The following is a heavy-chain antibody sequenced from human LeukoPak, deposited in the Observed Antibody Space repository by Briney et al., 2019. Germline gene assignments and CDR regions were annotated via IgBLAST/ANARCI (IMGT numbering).Heavy chain of an antibody. CDR1: GYTFTGYY. V-gene: IGHV1-2*02. Sequence: GASVTVSCKASGYTFTGYYMHLVRQAPGQGLEWMGRINPNSGGTNYAQKFQGRVTMTRDTSISTAYMELSRLRSDDTAVYYCARKINYYGAGSYDTNDYWGQGTLVTVSS. D-gene: IGHD3-10*01. CDR2: INPNSGGT. J-gene: IGHJ4*02. CDR3: ARKINYYGAGSYDTNDY.